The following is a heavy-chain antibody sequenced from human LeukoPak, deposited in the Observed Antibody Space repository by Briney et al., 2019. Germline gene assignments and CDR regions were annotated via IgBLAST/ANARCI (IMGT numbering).Heavy chain of an antibody. V-gene: IGHV1-69*05. Sequence: SVKVSCKASGGTFSSYAISWVRQAPGQGLEWMGGIIPIFGTANYAQKFQGRVTMTTDTSTSTAYMELRSLRSDDTAVYYCARDISVGYYDSSGYHYYFDYWGQGTLVTVSS. CDR2: IIPIFGTA. J-gene: IGHJ4*02. CDR1: GGTFSSYA. CDR3: ARDISVGYYDSSGYHYYFDY. D-gene: IGHD3-22*01.